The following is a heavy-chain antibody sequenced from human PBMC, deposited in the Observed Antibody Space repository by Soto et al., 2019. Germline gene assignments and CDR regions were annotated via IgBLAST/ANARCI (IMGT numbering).Heavy chain of an antibody. Sequence: PSETLSLTCTVSGGSISSYYWSWIRQPPGKGLEWIGYIYYSGSTNYNPSLKSRVTISVDTSKNQFSLKLSSVTAADTAVYYCARGIDCSSTICYGAPNWFDPWGQGTLVTVSS. D-gene: IGHD2-2*01. CDR1: GGSISSYY. J-gene: IGHJ5*02. CDR3: ARGIDCSSTICYGAPNWFDP. V-gene: IGHV4-59*01. CDR2: IYYSGST.